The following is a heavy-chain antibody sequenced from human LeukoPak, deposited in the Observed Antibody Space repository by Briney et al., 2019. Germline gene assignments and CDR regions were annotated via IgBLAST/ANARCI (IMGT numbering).Heavy chain of an antibody. Sequence: ASAKVSCKASGYTFTSYDINWVRQATGQGLEWMGWMNPNSGNTGYAQKFQGRVTMTRNTSISTAYMELSSLRSEDTAVYYCARGPPIVLMVYAIPYYYGMDVWGQGTTVTVSS. CDR3: ARGPPIVLMVYAIPYYYGMDV. CDR1: GYTFTSYD. J-gene: IGHJ6*02. D-gene: IGHD2-8*01. CDR2: MNPNSGNT. V-gene: IGHV1-8*01.